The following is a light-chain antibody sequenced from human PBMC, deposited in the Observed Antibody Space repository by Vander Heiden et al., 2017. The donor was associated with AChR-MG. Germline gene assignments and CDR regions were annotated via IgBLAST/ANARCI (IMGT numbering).Light chain of an antibody. V-gene: IGLV1-51*01. CDR1: RSNNGNNY. CDR3: GTWESSLSAVV. CDR2: DNN. J-gene: IGLJ2*01. Sequence: QSVFTQPPSVSAAPGQKVTIPCPGSRSNNGNNYVSWYQQLPGTAPKLLIYDNNKRPSGIPDRFSGSKSGTSATLGITGLQTGDEADYHCGTWESSLSAVVFGGGTKLTVL.